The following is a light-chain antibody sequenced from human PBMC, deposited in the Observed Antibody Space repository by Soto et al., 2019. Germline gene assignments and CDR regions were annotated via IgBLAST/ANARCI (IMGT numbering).Light chain of an antibody. V-gene: IGKV3-20*01. CDR3: QQYGSSPAVT. CDR2: GAS. Sequence: EIVLTQSPGTLSLSPGERATLSCRASQSVSSSYLAWYQQKPGQAPRLLIYGASSRATGITDRFSGSGSGTDFTLTISRLAPEDFAVYYFQQYGSSPAVTFGGGTKVEIK. CDR1: QSVSSSY. J-gene: IGKJ4*01.